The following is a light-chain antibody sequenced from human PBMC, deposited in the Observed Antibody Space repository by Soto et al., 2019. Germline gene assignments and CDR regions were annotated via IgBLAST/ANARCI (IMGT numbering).Light chain of an antibody. J-gene: IGKJ2*01. CDR1: QSISTY. Sequence: DIQMTQSPSSLSASVGDIVTSTCRANQSISTYLNWYQQKPGKAPKLLIYAASNLQSGVSSRFSGSGSGTAFTLHISSLQPADFATYYCQQGYSIPPSTFGQGTKLEIK. V-gene: IGKV1-39*01. CDR2: AAS. CDR3: QQGYSIPPST.